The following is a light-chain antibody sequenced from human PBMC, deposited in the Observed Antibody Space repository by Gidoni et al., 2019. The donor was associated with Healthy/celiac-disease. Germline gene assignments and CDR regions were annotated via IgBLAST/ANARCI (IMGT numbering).Light chain of an antibody. CDR1: QDISNY. J-gene: IGKJ4*01. CDR3: QQYDNLPLT. V-gene: IGKV1-33*01. CDR2: DAS. Sequence: IQMTQSPASLSASVGDRVTITCQASQDISNYLNWYQQKPGKAPKLLIYDASNLETCVPSRFSGSGSGIDFTFTISSLQPEDIATYYCQQYDNLPLTFGGGTKVEIK.